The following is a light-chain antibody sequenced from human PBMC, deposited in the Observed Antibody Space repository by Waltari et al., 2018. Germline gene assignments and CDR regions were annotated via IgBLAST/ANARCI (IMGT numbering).Light chain of an antibody. CDR2: GAS. Sequence: EIMMTQSPATLSVSPGERANLSCRASQSVSSNLAWHQQKPGQAPRLLIYGASSRATGIPARFSGSGSGTEFTLTISSLQSEDFAVYYCQQYSSWPPTFGPGTKVDIK. J-gene: IGKJ3*01. CDR3: QQYSSWPPT. V-gene: IGKV3-15*01. CDR1: QSVSSN.